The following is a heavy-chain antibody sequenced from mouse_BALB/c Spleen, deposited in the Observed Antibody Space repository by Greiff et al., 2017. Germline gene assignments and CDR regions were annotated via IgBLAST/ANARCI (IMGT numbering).Heavy chain of an antibody. V-gene: IGHV2-6-7*01. CDR3: ARVNDYFDY. J-gene: IGHJ2*01. CDR2: IWGDGST. CDR1: GFSLTGYG. Sequence: VKLVESGPGLVAPSQSLSITCTVSGFSLTGYGVNWVRQPPGKGLEWLGMIWGDGSTDYNSALKSRLSISKDNSKRQVFLKMNSLQTYDTARYYYARVNDYFDYWGQGTTLTVSS.